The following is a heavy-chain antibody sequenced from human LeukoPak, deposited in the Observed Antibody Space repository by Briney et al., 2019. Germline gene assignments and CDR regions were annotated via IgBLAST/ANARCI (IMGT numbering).Heavy chain of an antibody. Sequence: PGGSLRLSCAASGFTFSSYWMKWARQAPGKGLEWVATIKPDGSEKYYVDSVKGRFIISRDNAKNSLALQINSLRAEDTAVYYCTRGSYWAFDLWGQGTMVTISS. CDR2: IKPDGSEK. CDR1: GFTFSSYW. CDR3: TRGSYWAFDL. V-gene: IGHV3-7*01. D-gene: IGHD2-21*01. J-gene: IGHJ3*01.